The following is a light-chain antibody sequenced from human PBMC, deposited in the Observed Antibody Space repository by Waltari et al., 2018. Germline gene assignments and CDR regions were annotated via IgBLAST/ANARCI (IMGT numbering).Light chain of an antibody. V-gene: IGKV3-20*01. CDR2: DAS. J-gene: IGKJ2*01. Sequence: EIVLTQSPGTLSLFPGERATLSCRASQSVSSNYLAWYQQKPGQAPRLLIHDASSRATGIPDRVSGSGSGTDFTLTISRLEPEDFAVYFCQHYSSAPNTFGQGTRLEIK. CDR1: QSVSSNY. CDR3: QHYSSAPNT.